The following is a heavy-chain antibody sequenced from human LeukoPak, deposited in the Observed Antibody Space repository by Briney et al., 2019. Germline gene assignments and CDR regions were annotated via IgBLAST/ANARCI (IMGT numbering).Heavy chain of an antibody. J-gene: IGHJ6*03. D-gene: IGHD5-12*01. V-gene: IGHV1-18*01. CDR2: ISAYNGNT. CDR3: ASPKGGYSGYDDYYYYYYMDV. Sequence: ASVKVSFKASGYTFTSYGISWVRQAPGQGGEWMGWISAYNGNTNYAQKLQGRVTMTTDTSISTAYMELSRLRSDDTAVYYCASPKGGYSGYDDYYYYYYMDVWGKGTTVTVSS. CDR1: GYTFTSYG.